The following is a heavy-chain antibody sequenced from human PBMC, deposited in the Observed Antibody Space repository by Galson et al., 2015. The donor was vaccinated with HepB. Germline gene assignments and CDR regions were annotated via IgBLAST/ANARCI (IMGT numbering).Heavy chain of an antibody. Sequence: SVKVSCKASGGTFSSYTISWVRQAPGQGLEWMGRIIPILGIANYAQKFQGRVTITADKSTSTAYMELSSLRSEDTAVYYCASQPSHSSGWYWIWGQGTLVTVSS. CDR1: GGTFSSYT. CDR2: IIPILGIA. V-gene: IGHV1-69*02. CDR3: ASQPSHSSGWYWI. D-gene: IGHD6-19*01. J-gene: IGHJ4*02.